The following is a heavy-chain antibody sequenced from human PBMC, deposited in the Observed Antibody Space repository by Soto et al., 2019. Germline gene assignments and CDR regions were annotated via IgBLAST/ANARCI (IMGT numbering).Heavy chain of an antibody. V-gene: IGHV1-69*12. D-gene: IGHD2-15*01. Sequence: QLVQSGAEVKKPGSSVKVSCKASGGTFSSYAFSWVRQAPGQGLEWMGGITPIFGTPNYAQKFQGRVTITEDESTGTAYMELSSLRSEDTAVYYCAKATVAVIYGGHYYYGSDVWGQGTTVTVSS. CDR2: ITPIFGTP. J-gene: IGHJ6*02. CDR3: AKATVAVIYGGHYYYGSDV. CDR1: GGTFSSYA.